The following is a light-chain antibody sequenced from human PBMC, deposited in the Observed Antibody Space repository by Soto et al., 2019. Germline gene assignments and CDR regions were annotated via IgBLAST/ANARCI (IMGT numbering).Light chain of an antibody. Sequence: EIVLTQSPGSLSLSPGQRATLSCRASQSVDSTFFAWYQKKPGQAPRLLMYGASKRVTGVPDRFSGSGSRTDFTLTIIRLEPEDLAVYYCQQYMSSVTFGQGTKVEI. CDR1: QSVDSTF. CDR2: GAS. CDR3: QQYMSSVT. J-gene: IGKJ1*01. V-gene: IGKV3-20*01.